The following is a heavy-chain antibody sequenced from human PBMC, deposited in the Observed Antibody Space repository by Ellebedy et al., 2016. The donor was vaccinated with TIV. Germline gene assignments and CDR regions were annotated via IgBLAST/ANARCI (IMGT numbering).Heavy chain of an antibody. Sequence: GGSLRLXXAASGFTFDDYAMHWVRQAPGKGLEWVSLISWDGGSTYYADSVKGRFTISRDNSKNSLYLQMNSLRAEDTALYYCAKPYYYDSSGYDPDYYYGMDVWGQGTTVTVSS. CDR3: AKPYYYDSSGYDPDYYYGMDV. CDR2: ISWDGGST. CDR1: GFTFDDYA. D-gene: IGHD3-22*01. V-gene: IGHV3-43D*03. J-gene: IGHJ6*02.